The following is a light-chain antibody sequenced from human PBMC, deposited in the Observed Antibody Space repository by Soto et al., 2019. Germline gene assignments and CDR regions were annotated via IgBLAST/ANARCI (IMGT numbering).Light chain of an antibody. CDR2: RAS. CDR3: QQYGTYSGT. CDR1: QIINTW. J-gene: IGKJ3*01. Sequence: DIQMTQSPSSLSASVGDRVTITCRASQIINTWLAWYQQKPGKAPKLLIYRASNLVNGVPSRFSGSGSGTEFTLTISSRQPDDFSIYYCQQYGTYSGTFVPGTKVDL. V-gene: IGKV1-5*03.